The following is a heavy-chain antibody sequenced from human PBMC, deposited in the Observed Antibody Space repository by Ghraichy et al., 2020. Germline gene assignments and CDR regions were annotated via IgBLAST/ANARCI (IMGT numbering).Heavy chain of an antibody. CDR1: GYSISSGYY. V-gene: IGHV4-38-2*01. D-gene: IGHD2-21*01. CDR3: ASSHIWALDV. CDR2: IYHSGST. J-gene: IGHJ6*02. Sequence: SETLSLTCAVSGYSISSGYYWGWIRQSPGKGLEWIGSIYHSGSTYYNPSLKSRVTISVDTSKNQFSLKLSSVTAADTAVYYCASSHIWALDVWGQGTTVTVSS.